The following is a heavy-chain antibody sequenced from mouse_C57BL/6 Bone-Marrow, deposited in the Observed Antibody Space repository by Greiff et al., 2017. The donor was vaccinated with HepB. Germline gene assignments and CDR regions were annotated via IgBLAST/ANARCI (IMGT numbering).Heavy chain of an antibody. V-gene: IGHV1-81*01. CDR2: IYPRSGNT. J-gene: IGHJ1*03. D-gene: IGHD1-1*01. CDR3: ARRLITTVVGWYFDV. CDR1: GYTFTSYG. Sequence: VQVVESGAELARPGASVKLSCKASGYTFTSYGISWVKQRTGQGLEWIGEIYPRSGNTYYNEKFKGKATLTADKSSSTAYMELRSLTSEDSAVYFCARRLITTVVGWYFDVWGTGTTVTVSS.